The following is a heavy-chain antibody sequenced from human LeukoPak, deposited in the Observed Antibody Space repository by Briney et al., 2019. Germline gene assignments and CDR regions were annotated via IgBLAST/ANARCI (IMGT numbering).Heavy chain of an antibody. V-gene: IGHV3-7*02. Sequence: PGGSLRLSCAASGFTLSGYWMTWVRQGPGKGLEWVANINRDGGQRSYVDSVKGRFAISRDNAKNSLYLQMSSLKTEDTAVYYCARGGSAYAHPLDYWGQGTLVTVSS. J-gene: IGHJ4*02. CDR2: INRDGGQR. CDR1: GFTLSGYW. D-gene: IGHD5-12*01. CDR3: ARGGSAYAHPLDY.